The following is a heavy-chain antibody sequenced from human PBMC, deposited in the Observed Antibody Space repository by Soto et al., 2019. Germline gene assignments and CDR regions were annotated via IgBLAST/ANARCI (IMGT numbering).Heavy chain of an antibody. J-gene: IGHJ4*02. D-gene: IGHD1-1*01. V-gene: IGHV1-24*01. CDR3: ATGYNWNRALDY. CDR1: GYTLTELS. CDR2: FDPEDGET. Sequence: ASVKVSCKVSGYTLTELSMHWVRQAPGKGLEWMGGFDPEDGETIYAQKFQGRVTMTEDTSTDTAYMELSSLRSEDTAVYYCATGYNWNRALDYWGQGTLVTVSS.